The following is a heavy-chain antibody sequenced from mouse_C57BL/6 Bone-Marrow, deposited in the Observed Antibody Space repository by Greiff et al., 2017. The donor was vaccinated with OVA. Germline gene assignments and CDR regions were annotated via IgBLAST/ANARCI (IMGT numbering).Heavy chain of an antibody. D-gene: IGHD1-1*01. J-gene: IGHJ2*01. Sequence: VQLQQSGPELVKPGASVKISCKASGYAFSSSWMNWVKQRPGKGLEWIGRIYPGDGDTNYNGKFKGKATLTADKSSSTAYMQLSSLTSEDSAVYFCARYLVGSSSYFDYWGQGTTLTVSS. CDR1: GYAFSSSW. V-gene: IGHV1-82*01. CDR3: ARYLVGSSSYFDY. CDR2: IYPGDGDT.